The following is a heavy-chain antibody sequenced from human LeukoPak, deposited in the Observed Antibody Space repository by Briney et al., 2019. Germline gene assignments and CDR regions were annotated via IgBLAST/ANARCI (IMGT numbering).Heavy chain of an antibody. CDR1: GGSISSYY. V-gene: IGHV4-59*01. D-gene: IGHD6-13*01. CDR3: ARADSSSWYEDYYYYYMDV. J-gene: IGHJ6*03. Sequence: SETLSLTCTVSGGSISSYYWSWIRQTPGKGLEWIGYIYYSGSTNYNPSLKSRVTISVDTSKNQFSLKLSSVTAADTAVYYCARADSSSWYEDYYYYYMDVWGKGTTVTVSS. CDR2: IYYSGST.